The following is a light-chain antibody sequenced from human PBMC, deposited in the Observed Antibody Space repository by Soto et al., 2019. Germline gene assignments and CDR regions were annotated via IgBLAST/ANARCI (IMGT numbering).Light chain of an antibody. CDR2: EVI. CDR1: SSDVCGYNY. J-gene: IGLJ2*01. V-gene: IGLV2-11*01. CDR3: CSLAGRLLV. Sequence: QSALTQPRSVSGSPGQSVTISCTGTSSDVCGYNYVSWYQQVPGKAPKLVIFEVIKRPSGVPERFSGSKSGNTASLTISGLQTDDEADYYCCSLAGRLLVFGGGTKLTVL.